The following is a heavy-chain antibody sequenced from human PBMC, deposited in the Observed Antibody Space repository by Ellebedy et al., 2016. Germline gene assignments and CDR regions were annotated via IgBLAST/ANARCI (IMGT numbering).Heavy chain of an antibody. J-gene: IGHJ3*02. V-gene: IGHV3-23*01. CDR1: GFTFSSYA. Sequence: GGSLRLXCAASGFTFSSYAMSWVRQAPGKGLEWVSAISGSGGSTYYADSVKGRFTISRDNSKNTLYLQMNSLRAEDTAVYYCARARGSGSYGTHDAFDIWGQGTMVTVSS. CDR2: ISGSGGST. CDR3: ARARGSGSYGTHDAFDI. D-gene: IGHD1-26*01.